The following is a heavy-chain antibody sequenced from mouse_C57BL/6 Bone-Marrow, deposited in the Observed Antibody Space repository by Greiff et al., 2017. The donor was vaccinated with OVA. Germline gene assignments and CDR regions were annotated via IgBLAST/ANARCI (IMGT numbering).Heavy chain of an antibody. Sequence: ESGPGLVKPSQSLFLTCSITGFPITSGYYWIWLRQSPGKPLEWMGYITHSGETFYNPSLQSPISITRETSKNQFFLQLNSVTTDDTAMYYCSGDSGYDAMDYWGQGTSVTVSS. CDR2: ITHSGET. J-gene: IGHJ4*01. CDR1: GFPITSGYY. V-gene: IGHV12-3*01. CDR3: SGDSGYDAMDY.